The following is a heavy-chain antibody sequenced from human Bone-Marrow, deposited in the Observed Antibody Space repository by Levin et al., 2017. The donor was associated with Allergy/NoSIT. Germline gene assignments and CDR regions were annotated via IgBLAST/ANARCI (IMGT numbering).Heavy chain of an antibody. J-gene: IGHJ4*02. CDR3: ASGRGLNNHGYTLDY. Sequence: GESLKISCVVSGFTFRGYAMHWVRQTPGKGLEWVAGISYDGTHKDYADSVKGRFIFSRDNSKNTLDLQMNSLRTEDTAVYFCASGRGLNNHGYTLDYWGQGTLVTVSS. CDR2: ISYDGTHK. V-gene: IGHV3-30*04. D-gene: IGHD5-18*01. CDR1: GFTFRGYA.